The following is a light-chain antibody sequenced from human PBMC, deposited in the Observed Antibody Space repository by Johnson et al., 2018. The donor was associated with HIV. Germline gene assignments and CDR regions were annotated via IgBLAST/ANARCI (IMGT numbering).Light chain of an antibody. CDR3: GTWDSSLRTGF. CDR1: SSNIGDNY. CDR2: EDT. V-gene: IGLV1-51*02. Sequence: QSVLTQSPSVSVAPGQKVSISCSGSSSNIGDNYVSWYQQVPGTAPKLLIYEDTKRPSGIPDRFSGSKSGTSATLAITGLQTGDEADYYCGTWDSSLRTGFFGTGTKVTVL. J-gene: IGLJ1*01.